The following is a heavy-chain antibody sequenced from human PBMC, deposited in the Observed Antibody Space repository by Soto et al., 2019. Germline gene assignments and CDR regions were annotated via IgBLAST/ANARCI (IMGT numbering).Heavy chain of an antibody. CDR3: AKSWNYANWFDP. CDR1: GFTFFSNA. D-gene: IGHD1-7*01. CDR2: ISGSGSST. Sequence: GSLRLSCAASGFTFFSNAMTWVRQAPGKGLEWVASISGSGSSTDYADSVKGRFIISRDNSMNTLYLQMNSLRAEDAAIYYCAKSWNYANWFDPWGQGTLVTVSS. J-gene: IGHJ5*02. V-gene: IGHV3-23*01.